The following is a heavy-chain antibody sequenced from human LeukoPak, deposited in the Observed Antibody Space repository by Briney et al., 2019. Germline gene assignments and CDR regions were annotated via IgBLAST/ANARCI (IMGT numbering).Heavy chain of an antibody. V-gene: IGHV4-39*07. J-gene: IGHJ4*02. CDR3: ARAAPDLIY. CDR2: LYYTGST. CDR1: GGSIGGSSYY. Sequence: SETLSLTCTVSGGSIGGSSYYWGWIRQPPGKGLEWIGNLYYTGSTYYNPSLKTRVTLTVDTSKNQFSLKLSSVTAADTAVYYCARAAPDLIYWGQGTLVTVSS.